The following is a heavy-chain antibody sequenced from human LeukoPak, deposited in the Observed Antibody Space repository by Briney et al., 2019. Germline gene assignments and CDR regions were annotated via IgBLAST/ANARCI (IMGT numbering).Heavy chain of an antibody. CDR1: DGSMSSYY. Sequence: PSETLSLTCTVSDGSMSSYYWSWIRQPPGKGLEWIGYIYYSGSTNYNPSLKSRVTISVDTSKNQFSLNLSSVTAADTAVYYCARSGYYYDSLDYWGQGTLVTVSS. J-gene: IGHJ4*02. CDR2: IYYSGST. D-gene: IGHD3-22*01. CDR3: ARSGYYYDSLDY. V-gene: IGHV4-59*08.